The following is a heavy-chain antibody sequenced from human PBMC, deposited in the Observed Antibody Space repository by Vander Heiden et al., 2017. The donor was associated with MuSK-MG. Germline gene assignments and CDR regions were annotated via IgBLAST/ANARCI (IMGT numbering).Heavy chain of an antibody. Sequence: QVQLQESGPGLVKPSETLSLTCTVSGGSISSYYWSWIRQPPGKGLEWIWYIYYRGSTNYNPSLKRRVTISVDTAKNQFSLKLRSVTAADRAVYYCARADSSSWPLYYYYYMDVWGNGTTVTVAS. CDR2: IYYRGST. CDR1: GGSISSYY. J-gene: IGHJ6*03. D-gene: IGHD6-13*01. V-gene: IGHV4-59*01. CDR3: ARADSSSWPLYYYYYMDV.